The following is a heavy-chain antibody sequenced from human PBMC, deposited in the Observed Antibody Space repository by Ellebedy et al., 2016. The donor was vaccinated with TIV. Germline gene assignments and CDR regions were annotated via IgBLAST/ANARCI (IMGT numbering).Heavy chain of an antibody. CDR2: IYSGGST. CDR3: ARDRMVRGVRHYYGMDG. J-gene: IGHJ6*02. D-gene: IGHD3-10*01. Sequence: GGSLRLXCAASGFTVSSNYMSWVRQAPGKGLEWVSVIYSGGSTYYADSVKGRFTISRDNSKNTLYLQMNSLRAEDTAVYYCARDRMVRGVRHYYGMDGWGQGTTVTVSS. V-gene: IGHV3-53*01. CDR1: GFTVSSNY.